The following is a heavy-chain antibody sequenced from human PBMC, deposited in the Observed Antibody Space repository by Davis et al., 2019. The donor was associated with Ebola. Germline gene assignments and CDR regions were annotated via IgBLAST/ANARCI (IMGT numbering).Heavy chain of an antibody. Sequence: MPGGSLRLSCAVSGGSMSSSNWWSWVRQPPGKGLEWIGEIYHSGSTNYNPSLKSRVTISVDKSKNQFSLKLSSVTAADTAVYYCARRRGWFGGMDVWGQGTTVTVSS. J-gene: IGHJ6*02. CDR2: IYHSGST. CDR3: ARRRGWFGGMDV. D-gene: IGHD3-10*01. CDR1: GGSMSSSNW. V-gene: IGHV4-4*02.